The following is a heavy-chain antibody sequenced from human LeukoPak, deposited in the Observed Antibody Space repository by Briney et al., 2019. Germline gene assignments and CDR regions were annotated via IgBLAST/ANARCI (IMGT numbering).Heavy chain of an antibody. CDR2: IKQDGSDK. Sequence: GGSLRLSCEVSGFTFSSYWMNWVRQAPGKGLEWVANIKQDGSDKYYVDSVKGRFTISRDNAKNSLYLQMNSLRAEDTAVYYCARDRGYFYDQLDYWGQGTLVTVSS. D-gene: IGHD2/OR15-2a*01. CDR1: GFTFSSYW. J-gene: IGHJ4*02. V-gene: IGHV3-7*01. CDR3: ARDRGYFYDQLDY.